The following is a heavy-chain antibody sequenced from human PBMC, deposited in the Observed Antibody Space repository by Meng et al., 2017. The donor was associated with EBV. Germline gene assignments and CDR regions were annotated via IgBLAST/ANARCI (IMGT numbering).Heavy chain of an antibody. CDR2: TNEDGGIT. J-gene: IGHJ4*02. Sequence: VQLCESGGGPVRPGGSLRLSFAVSGFTFSRFWMHWVRQVPGKGLVWVARTNEDGGITNYADSVKGRFIISRDNTRNTLYLQMNSLRDEDTAVYFCSRDLAGPFDDWGQGTLVTVSS. CDR1: GFTFSRFW. V-gene: IGHV3-74*01. CDR3: SRDLAGPFDD.